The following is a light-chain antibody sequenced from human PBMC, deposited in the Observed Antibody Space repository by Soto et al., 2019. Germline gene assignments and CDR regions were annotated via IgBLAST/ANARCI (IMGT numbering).Light chain of an antibody. CDR2: ATS. CDR3: QNYHSAPHT. J-gene: IGKJ4*01. CDR1: QDISNS. V-gene: IGKV1-27*01. Sequence: DIQMTQSPSSLSAAVGDRVTITCRASQDISNSLAWYQQKPGKVPKVLIYATSILQSGVPARFSGSGSGTDFTLTISSLQPEDVATDYCQNYHSAPHTFGGGTKVEI.